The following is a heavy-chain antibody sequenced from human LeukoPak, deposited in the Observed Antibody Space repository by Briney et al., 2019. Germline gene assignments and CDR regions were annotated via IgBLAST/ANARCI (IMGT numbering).Heavy chain of an antibody. CDR2: INTNTGNP. J-gene: IGHJ4*02. CDR3: ARSYYDFWSGWVGGQTYYFDY. V-gene: IGHV7-4-1*02. Sequence: ASVKVSCKASGYTFTSYAMNWVRQAPGQGLEWMGRINTNTGNPTYAQGFTGRFVFSLDTSVSTAYLQISSLKAEDTAVYYCARSYYDFWSGWVGGQTYYFDYWGQGTLVTVSS. CDR1: GYTFTSYA. D-gene: IGHD3-3*01.